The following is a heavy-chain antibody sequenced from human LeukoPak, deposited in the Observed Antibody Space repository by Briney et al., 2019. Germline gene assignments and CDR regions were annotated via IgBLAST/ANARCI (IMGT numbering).Heavy chain of an antibody. CDR3: ATTDLYGSGSYYGDY. D-gene: IGHD3-10*01. J-gene: IGHJ4*02. CDR1: GFTFSSYW. Sequence: GGSLRLSCAASGFTFSSYWMSWVRQAPGKGLEWVANIKQDGSEKYYVDSVKGRFTISRDNAKNSLYLQMNSLRAEDTAVYYCATTDLYGSGSYYGDYWGQETLVTVSS. V-gene: IGHV3-7*01. CDR2: IKQDGSEK.